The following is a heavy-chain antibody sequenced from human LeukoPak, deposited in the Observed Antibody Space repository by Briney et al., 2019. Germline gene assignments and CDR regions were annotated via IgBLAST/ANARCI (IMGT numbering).Heavy chain of an antibody. D-gene: IGHD3-10*01. J-gene: IGHJ5*02. CDR2: IYYSGST. CDR3: AGGGGYNWFDP. CDR1: GGSISSYY. Sequence: PSETLSLTCTVSGGSISSYYWSWIRQPPGKGLEWIGYIYYSGSTNYNPSLKSRVTISVDTSKNQFSPKLSSVTRGDTAVYYCAGGGGYNWFDPWGQGTLVTVSS. V-gene: IGHV4-59*12.